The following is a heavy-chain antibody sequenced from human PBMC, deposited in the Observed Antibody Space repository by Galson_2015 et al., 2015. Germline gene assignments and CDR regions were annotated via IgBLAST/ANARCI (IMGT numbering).Heavy chain of an antibody. J-gene: IGHJ5*01. CDR3: ARDESMSAAGTLGRTRLHWFDS. D-gene: IGHD6-13*01. Sequence: YTDSVKGRFTISSDNSKKTLYLQMNSLRAEDTAVYYCARDESMSAAGTLGRTRLHWFDSWGQGTLVTVSS. V-gene: IGHV3-33*01.